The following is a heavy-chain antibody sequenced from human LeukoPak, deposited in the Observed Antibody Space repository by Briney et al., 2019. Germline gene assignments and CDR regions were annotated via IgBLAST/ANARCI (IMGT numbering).Heavy chain of an antibody. CDR2: ISSSSSYI. J-gene: IGHJ4*02. Sequence: GGSLRLSCAASGLTFSRCVMNWVRQAPGKGLEWVSSISSSSSYIYYADSVKGRFTNSRDNAKNSLYLQMNSLRAEDTAVYYCARADIAVAFKDWGQGTLVTVSS. CDR1: GLTFSRCV. D-gene: IGHD6-19*01. CDR3: ARADIAVAFKD. V-gene: IGHV3-21*01.